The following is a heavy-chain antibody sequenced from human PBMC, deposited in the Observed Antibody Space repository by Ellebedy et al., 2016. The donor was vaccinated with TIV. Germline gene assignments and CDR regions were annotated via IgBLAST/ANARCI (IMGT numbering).Heavy chain of an antibody. CDR1: GGAISSHY. CDR3: AGHPADFDF. Sequence: SETLSLXXTVSGGAISSHYWSWIRQPPGKGLEWIGSIYYSGSTHYNPSLKSRVTISVDTSKNQFSLRLSSVTAADTAVYYCAGHPADFDFWGQGTLVTVSS. CDR2: IYYSGST. J-gene: IGHJ4*02. V-gene: IGHV4-59*05.